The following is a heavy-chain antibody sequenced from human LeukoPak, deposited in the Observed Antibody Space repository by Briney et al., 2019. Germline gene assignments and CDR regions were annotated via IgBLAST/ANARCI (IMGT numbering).Heavy chain of an antibody. Sequence: PSETLSLTCTVSGGSISSSSYYWGWIRQPPGKGLEWIGYIYYSGSTNYNPSLKSRVTISVDTSNNQFSLKLSSVTAADTAVYYCASLSSGSYNWFDPWGQGALVTVSS. J-gene: IGHJ5*02. CDR1: GGSISSSSYY. V-gene: IGHV4-61*05. CDR3: ASLSSGSYNWFDP. D-gene: IGHD1-26*01. CDR2: IYYSGST.